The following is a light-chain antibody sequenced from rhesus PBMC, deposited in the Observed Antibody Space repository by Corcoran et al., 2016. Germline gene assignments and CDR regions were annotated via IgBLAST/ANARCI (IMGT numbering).Light chain of an antibody. CDR3: QQYSSRPFT. CDR2: KAS. J-gene: IGKJ3*01. Sequence: DIQMTQSPSSLSASVGDTVTITCRASQGISSWLAWYQQKPGKDPKLLTYKASRLQSGVPSRFSGSGSGTDFTLTISSLQSEDFAPYYCQQYSSRPFTFGPGTKLDIK. V-gene: IGKV1-22*01. CDR1: QGISSW.